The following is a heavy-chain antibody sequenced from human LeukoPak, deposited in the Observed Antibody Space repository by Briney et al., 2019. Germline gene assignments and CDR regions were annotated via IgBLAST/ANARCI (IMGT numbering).Heavy chain of an antibody. CDR2: INPISGAT. D-gene: IGHD3-16*02. CDR3: ARLPYRDGVAQDY. J-gene: IGHJ4*02. Sequence: ASVKVSCKTSGYAFTRYYMQWVRQAPGHGLEWMGIINPISGATDYAQKFQGRVTMTRDTSTSTVYMELSSLRSEDTAMYYCARLPYRDGVAQDYWGQGTLVTVSP. CDR1: GYAFTRYY. V-gene: IGHV1-46*01.